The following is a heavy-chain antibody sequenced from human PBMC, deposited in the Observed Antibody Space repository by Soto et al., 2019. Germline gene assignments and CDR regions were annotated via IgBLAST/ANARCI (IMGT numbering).Heavy chain of an antibody. CDR3: ARDGYSSSRWFDP. CDR1: GGSISSGGYY. Sequence: QVQLQESGPGLVKPSQTLSLTCTVSGGSISSGGYYWSWIRQHPGKGLEWIGYIYYSGSTYYNPSLKSRVTISVHTSKNHFSLKLSSVTAADTAVYYCARDGYSSSRWFDPWGQGTLVTVSS. J-gene: IGHJ5*02. CDR2: IYYSGST. D-gene: IGHD6-13*01. V-gene: IGHV4-31*03.